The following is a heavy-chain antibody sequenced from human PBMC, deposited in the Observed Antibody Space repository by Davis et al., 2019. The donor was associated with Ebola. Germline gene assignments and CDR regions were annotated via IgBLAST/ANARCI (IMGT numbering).Heavy chain of an antibody. CDR3: ARTKGAKGYYYGMDV. CDR1: GFTFSSYS. Sequence: GESLKISCAASGFTFSSYSMNWVRQAPGKGLEWVSSISSSSSYIYYADSVKGRFTISRDNAKNSLYLQMNSLRVEDTAVYYCARTKGAKGYYYGMDVWGQGTTVTVSS. J-gene: IGHJ6*02. V-gene: IGHV3-21*01. CDR2: ISSSSSYI.